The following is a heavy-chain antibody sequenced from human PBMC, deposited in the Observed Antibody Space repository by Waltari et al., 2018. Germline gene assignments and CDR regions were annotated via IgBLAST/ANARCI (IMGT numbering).Heavy chain of an antibody. V-gene: IGHV4-59*08. D-gene: IGHD3-22*01. Sequence: HVQLQESGPGLVKPSETLSLTCTASGDFPSDDHWTGIRQPPGKGLEWIAYLRNTGGTKCTPSLESRVTVSAVTSKKQFSLRLTSVTAADTAVYYCARLPTKYYDSIGWGFFDQWGQGILVTVSS. J-gene: IGHJ4*02. CDR3: ARLPTKYYDSIGWGFFDQ. CDR2: LRNTGGT. CDR1: GDFPSDDH.